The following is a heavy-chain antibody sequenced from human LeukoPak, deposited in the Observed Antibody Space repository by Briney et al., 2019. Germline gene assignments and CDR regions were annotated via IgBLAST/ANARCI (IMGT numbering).Heavy chain of an antibody. CDR2: IYYSGST. D-gene: IGHD2-15*01. V-gene: IGHV4-39*01. CDR1: GGSISTSNYY. CDR3: ASFYCSGGSCYQYYYYYYMDV. Sequence: ASETLSLTCTVSGGSISTSNYYWGWIRQPPGKGLEWIGNIYYSGSTYSNPSLKSRVTISVDTSKNQFSLKLSSVTAADTAVYYCASFYCSGGSCYQYYYYYYMDVWGKGTTVTISS. J-gene: IGHJ6*03.